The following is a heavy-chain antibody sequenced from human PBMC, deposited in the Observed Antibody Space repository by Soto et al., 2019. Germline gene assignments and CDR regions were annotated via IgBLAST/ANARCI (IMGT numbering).Heavy chain of an antibody. V-gene: IGHV1-2*02. J-gene: IGHJ4*02. CDR2: INPNSGGT. CDR1: GYTFTGYY. D-gene: IGHD3-22*01. CDR3: ARGPPISYYDSSEGDY. Sequence: ASVKLSCTTSGYTFTGYYMHWVRQAPGQGLEWMGWINPNSGGTNYAQKFQGRVTMTRDTSISTAYMELSRLRSDDTAVYYCARGPPISYYDSSEGDYWGQGTLVTVPQ.